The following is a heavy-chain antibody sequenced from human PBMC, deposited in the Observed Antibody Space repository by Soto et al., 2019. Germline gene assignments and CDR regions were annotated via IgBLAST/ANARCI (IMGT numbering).Heavy chain of an antibody. CDR1: GFTLRSYR. J-gene: IGHJ4*02. D-gene: IGHD6-19*01. Sequence: GGSLRLSCEASGFTLRSYRMNWVRQAPGKGLEWVSSISSSSSYIYYADSVKGRFTISRDNAKNSLYLQMNSLRAEDTAVYYCANLQWTNTHWGQGTLVTVSS. CDR2: ISSSSSYI. CDR3: ANLQWTNTH. V-gene: IGHV3-21*01.